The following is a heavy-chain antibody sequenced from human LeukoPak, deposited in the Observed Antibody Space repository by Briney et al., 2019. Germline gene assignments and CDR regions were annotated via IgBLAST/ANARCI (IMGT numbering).Heavy chain of an antibody. J-gene: IGHJ3*02. Sequence: WASVKVSCKASGYTFTSYDIHWVRQATGQGLEWMGWISAYNGNTNYAQKLQGRVTMTTDTSTSTANMELRSLRSDDTAVYYCARDRLNDSSGYYWGAFDIWGQGTMVTVSS. CDR2: ISAYNGNT. CDR1: GYTFTSYD. V-gene: IGHV1-18*01. CDR3: ARDRLNDSSGYYWGAFDI. D-gene: IGHD3-22*01.